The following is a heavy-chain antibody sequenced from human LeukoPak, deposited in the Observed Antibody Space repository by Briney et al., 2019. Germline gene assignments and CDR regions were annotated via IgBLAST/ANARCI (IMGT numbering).Heavy chain of an antibody. D-gene: IGHD3-3*01. Sequence: SQTLSLTCAISGDSVSANGAAWNWIRQSPSRGLEWLGRTYYRSKWYNDYAVSVQSRITINPDTSKNQFSLQLNSVTPEDTAVYYCARVPYYDFQADAFDIWGQGTMVTVSS. J-gene: IGHJ3*02. CDR2: TYYRSKWYN. CDR1: GDSVSANGAA. V-gene: IGHV6-1*01. CDR3: ARVPYYDFQADAFDI.